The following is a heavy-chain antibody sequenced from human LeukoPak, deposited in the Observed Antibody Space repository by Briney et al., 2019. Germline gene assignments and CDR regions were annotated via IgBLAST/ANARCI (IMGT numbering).Heavy chain of an antibody. CDR2: ISWNSGSI. CDR1: GFTFDDYA. CDR3: AKEARPAEYYFDY. D-gene: IGHD6-6*01. J-gene: IGHJ4*02. V-gene: IGHV3-9*01. Sequence: GRSLRLSCAASGFTFDDYAMHWVRQAPGKGLEWVSGISWNSGSIGYADSVKGRFTISRDNSKNTLYLQMNSLRAEDTAVYYCAKEARPAEYYFDYWGQGTLVTVSS.